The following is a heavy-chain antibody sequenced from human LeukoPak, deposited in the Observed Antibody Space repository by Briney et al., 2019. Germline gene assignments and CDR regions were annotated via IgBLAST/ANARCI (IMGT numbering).Heavy chain of an antibody. J-gene: IGHJ4*02. CDR2: IKQDGSEK. D-gene: IGHD6-19*01. V-gene: IGHV3-7*01. CDR1: GFTFSSYW. CDR3: ARGHHSSGWWMTREAEEFDY. Sequence: PGGSLRLSCAASGFTFSSYWMSWVRQAPGKGLEWVANIKQDGSEKYYVDSVKGRFTISRDNAKNSLYLQMNSLRAEDTAVYYCARGHHSSGWWMTREAEEFDYWGQGTLVTVSS.